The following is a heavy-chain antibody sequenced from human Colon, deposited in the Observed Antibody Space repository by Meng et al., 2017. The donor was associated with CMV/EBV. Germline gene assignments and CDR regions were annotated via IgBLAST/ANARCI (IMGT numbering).Heavy chain of an antibody. J-gene: IGHJ4*02. D-gene: IGHD1-26*01. CDR2: VRDRGNSYTT. Sequence: SGFIFSDHYMDWVRQPPGQGLEWVGRVRDRGNSYTTEYAASVKGRFTISRDDSKNSLYLQMNSLENEDTAVYYCVKSSGTFYPAFDYWGQGTLVTVSS. CDR1: GFIFSDHY. V-gene: IGHV3-72*01. CDR3: VKSSGTFYPAFDY.